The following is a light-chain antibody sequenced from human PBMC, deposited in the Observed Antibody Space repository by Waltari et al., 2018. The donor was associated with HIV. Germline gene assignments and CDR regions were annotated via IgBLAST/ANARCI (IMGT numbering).Light chain of an antibody. Sequence: QSALTQPRSVSGSPGQSVTISYTGTSSDVGAYNYVSWYQQHPGKAPKLMIYDVNKRTAVIPDRFSGYKSGHAASLTSAGLQAEDEGDYYCCSDAGSYTYVFGTGTKVTVL. V-gene: IGLV2-11*01. J-gene: IGLJ1*01. CDR1: SSDVGAYNY. CDR3: CSDAGSYTYV. CDR2: DVN.